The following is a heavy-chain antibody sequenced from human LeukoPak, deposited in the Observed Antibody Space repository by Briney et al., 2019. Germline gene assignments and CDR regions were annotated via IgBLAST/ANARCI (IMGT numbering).Heavy chain of an antibody. CDR3: ARDRRYCSSTSCYYPYYYGMDV. CDR1: GFTFSSYS. Sequence: GGSLRLSCAASGFTFSSYSMNWVRQAPGKGLEWVSVIYSGGSTYYADSVKGRFTISRDNSKNTLYLQMNSLRAEDTAVYYCARDRRYCSSTSCYYPYYYGMDVWGQGTTVTVSS. D-gene: IGHD2-2*01. V-gene: IGHV3-53*01. CDR2: IYSGGST. J-gene: IGHJ6*02.